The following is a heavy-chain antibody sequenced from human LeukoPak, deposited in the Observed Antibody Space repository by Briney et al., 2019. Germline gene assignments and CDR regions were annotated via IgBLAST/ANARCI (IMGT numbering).Heavy chain of an antibody. CDR1: GGSISSSSYY. D-gene: IGHD2-2*01. CDR2: IYYSGST. CDR3: ARGGSSTSPLDY. J-gene: IGHJ4*02. V-gene: IGHV4-39*07. Sequence: ASETLSLTCTVSGGSISSSSYYWGWIRQPPGKGLEWIGSIYYSGSTYYNPSLKSRVTISVDTSKNQFSLKLSSVTAADTAVYYCARGGSSTSPLDYWGQGTLVTVSS.